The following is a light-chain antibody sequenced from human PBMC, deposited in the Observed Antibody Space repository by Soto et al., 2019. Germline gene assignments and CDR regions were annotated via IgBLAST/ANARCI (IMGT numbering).Light chain of an antibody. Sequence: QSALAQPASVSGSPGQSITISCTGSNSDIGNYNIVSWYQQHPDKAPQLIIYEVTKRPSGVSNRFSGSKSGNTASLTISGLQAEDEGDYHCCSYAGSNVWVFGTGTKGTVL. CDR1: NSDIGNYNI. CDR3: CSYAGSNVWV. J-gene: IGLJ1*01. CDR2: EVT. V-gene: IGLV2-23*02.